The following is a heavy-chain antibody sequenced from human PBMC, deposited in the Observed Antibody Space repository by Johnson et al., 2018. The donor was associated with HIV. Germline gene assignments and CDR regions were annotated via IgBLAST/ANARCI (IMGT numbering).Heavy chain of an antibody. D-gene: IGHD3-22*01. V-gene: IGHV3-66*01. CDR3: ATSQYYYGRCGYNRQDAFDI. Sequence: EVQLVESGGGLVQPGGSLRLSCAASGFTVSSNYMSWVRQAPGKGLEWVSVIYSGGSTYYADSVKGRFTISRDNSKNTLYLQMNSLRAEDTAVYYCATSQYYYGRCGYNRQDAFDIWGQGTMVTVSS. CDR2: IYSGGST. CDR1: GFTVSSNY. J-gene: IGHJ3*02.